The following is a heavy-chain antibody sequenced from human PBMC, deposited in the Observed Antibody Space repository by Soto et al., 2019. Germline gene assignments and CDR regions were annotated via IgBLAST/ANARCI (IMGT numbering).Heavy chain of an antibody. J-gene: IGHJ3*02. Sequence: QITLKESGPTLVKPTQTLTLTCTFSGFSLSTSGVGVGWIRQPPGKALEWLALIYWDDDKRYSPSLKSRLTISKNTSKNQVVLTMTNMDPVDTATYYCAHALIRVDAFDIWGQGTMVTVSS. CDR1: GFSLSTSGVG. V-gene: IGHV2-5*02. CDR2: IYWDDDK. CDR3: AHALIRVDAFDI. D-gene: IGHD3-16*01.